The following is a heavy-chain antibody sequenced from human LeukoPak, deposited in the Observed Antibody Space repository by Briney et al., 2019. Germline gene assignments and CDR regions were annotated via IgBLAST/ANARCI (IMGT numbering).Heavy chain of an antibody. Sequence: GGSLRLSCATSRFTFSDYWMNWVRQAPGKGLEWVANIKGDGSEKYYVDSVKGRFTISRDNSKNSLYLQMNSLRAEDTAVYYCASLYTMVRGVIIDYWGQGTLVTVSS. CDR2: IKGDGSEK. CDR3: ASLYTMVRGVIIDY. CDR1: RFTFSDYW. D-gene: IGHD3-10*01. J-gene: IGHJ4*02. V-gene: IGHV3-7*01.